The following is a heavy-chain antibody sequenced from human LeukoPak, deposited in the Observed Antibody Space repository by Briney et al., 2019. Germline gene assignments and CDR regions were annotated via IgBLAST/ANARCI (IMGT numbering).Heavy chain of an antibody. CDR1: GGSISSNNW. D-gene: IGHD3-10*01. J-gene: IGHJ4*02. V-gene: IGHV4-4*02. Sequence: PSGTLSLTCAVSGGSISSNNWWSWVRQPPGKGLEWIGEIYHSGSTNYNPSLKSRVTISVDKSKNQFSLKLSSVTAADTAVYYCARLIPGPRGSYYFDYWGQGTLVTVSS. CDR2: IYHSGST. CDR3: ARLIPGPRGSYYFDY.